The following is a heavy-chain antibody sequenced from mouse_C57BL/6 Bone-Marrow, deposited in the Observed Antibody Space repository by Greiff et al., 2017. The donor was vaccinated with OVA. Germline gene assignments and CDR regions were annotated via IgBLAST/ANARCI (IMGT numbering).Heavy chain of an antibody. CDR3: ASYYGYDGLAY. CDR1: GYTFTSYG. J-gene: IGHJ3*01. D-gene: IGHD2-2*01. V-gene: IGHV1-81*01. CDR2: IYPRSGNT. Sequence: VQLQQSGAELARPGASVKLSCKASGYTFTSYGISWVKQRTGQGLEWIGEIYPRSGNTYYNEKFKGKATLTADKSSSTAYMELRSLTSEDSAVYFCASYYGYDGLAYWGQGTLVTVSA.